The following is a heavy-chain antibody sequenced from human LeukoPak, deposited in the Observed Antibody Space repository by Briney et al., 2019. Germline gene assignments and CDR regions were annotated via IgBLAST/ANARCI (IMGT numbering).Heavy chain of an antibody. J-gene: IGHJ6*02. Sequence: GGSLRLSCAASGFTVSSNYMSWVRQAPGKGLEWVSVIYSGGSTYYADSVKGRFTISRDNSKNTLYLQMNSLRAEDTAVYYCARALPSYYYGMDVWGQGTAVTVSS. CDR3: ARALPSYYYGMDV. CDR1: GFTVSSNY. D-gene: IGHD1-26*01. V-gene: IGHV3-53*01. CDR2: IYSGGST.